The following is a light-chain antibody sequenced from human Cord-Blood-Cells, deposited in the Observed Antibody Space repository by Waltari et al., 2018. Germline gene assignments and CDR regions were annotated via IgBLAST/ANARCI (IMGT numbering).Light chain of an antibody. J-gene: IGLJ1*01. Sequence: QSALTQPASVSGSPGQSITISCTGTSSDVGGYNYVSCYQQHPGKAPKLMIYDVSNRPSGVSNSFSGSKSGNTASLTISGLQAEDEADYYCSSYTSSGTLYVFGTGTKVTVL. CDR2: DVS. V-gene: IGLV2-14*03. CDR3: SSYTSSGTLYV. CDR1: SSDVGGYNY.